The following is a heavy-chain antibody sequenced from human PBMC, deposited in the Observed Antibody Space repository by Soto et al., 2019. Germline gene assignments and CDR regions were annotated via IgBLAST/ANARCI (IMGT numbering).Heavy chain of an antibody. J-gene: IGHJ4*02. CDR1: GYTFTGYY. CDR3: ARARGYSSGWYYFDY. D-gene: IGHD6-19*01. Sequence: QVQLVQSGAEVKKPGASVKVSCKASGYTFTGYYMHWVRQAPGQGLEWMGWINPNSGGTNYAQKFQGWVTMTRDTSISTAYMELSRLRSDDTAVYYCARARGYSSGWYYFDYWGQGTLVTVSS. V-gene: IGHV1-2*04. CDR2: INPNSGGT.